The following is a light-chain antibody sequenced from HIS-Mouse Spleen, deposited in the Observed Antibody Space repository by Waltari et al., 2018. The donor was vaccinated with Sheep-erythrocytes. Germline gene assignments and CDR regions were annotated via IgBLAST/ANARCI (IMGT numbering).Light chain of an antibody. CDR3: QQYYSTPLT. V-gene: IGKV4-1*01. CDR1: QSVLYSSNNKNY. Sequence: RATINCKSSQSVLYSSNNKNYLAWYQQKPGQPPKLLIYWASTRESGVPDRFSGSGSGTDFTLTISSLQAEDVAVYYCQQYYSTPLTFGGGTKVEIK. J-gene: IGKJ4*01. CDR2: WAS.